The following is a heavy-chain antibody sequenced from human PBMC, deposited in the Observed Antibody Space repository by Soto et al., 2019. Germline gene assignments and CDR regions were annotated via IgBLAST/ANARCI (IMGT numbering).Heavy chain of an antibody. D-gene: IGHD3-22*01. J-gene: IGHJ5*02. CDR1: GGSISSGGYY. CDR2: IYYSGST. CDR3: ARQDSSAYVLTWFDP. V-gene: IGHV4-31*03. Sequence: PSETLSLTCTVSGGSISSGGYYWSWIRQHPGKGLERIGYIYYSGSTYYNPSLKSRVTISVDTSKNQFSLKPSSVTAADTAVYYCARQDSSAYVLTWFDPWGQGTLVTVSS.